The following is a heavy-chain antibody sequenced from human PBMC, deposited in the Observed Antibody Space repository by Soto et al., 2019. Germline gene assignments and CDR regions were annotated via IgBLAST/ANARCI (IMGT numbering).Heavy chain of an antibody. CDR2: ISAYNGNT. CDR3: ARDCFGQDYYYYYMDV. D-gene: IGHD3-16*01. Sequence: GASVKVSCKASGYTFTSYGISWVRQAPGQGLEWMGWISAYNGNTNYAQKLQGRVTMTTDTSTSTAYMELRSLRSDDTAVYYCARDCFGQDYYYYYMDVWGKGTTVTVSS. J-gene: IGHJ6*03. V-gene: IGHV1-18*01. CDR1: GYTFTSYG.